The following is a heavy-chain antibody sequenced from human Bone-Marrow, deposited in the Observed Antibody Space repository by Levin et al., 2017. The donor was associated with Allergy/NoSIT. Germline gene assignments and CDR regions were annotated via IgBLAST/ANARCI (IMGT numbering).Heavy chain of an antibody. CDR3: AKLPRTPFWSGYPLLGSWFDP. J-gene: IGHJ5*02. D-gene: IGHD3-3*01. CDR2: ISGSGGST. V-gene: IGHV3-23*01. Sequence: GESLKISCAASGFTFSSYAMSWVRQAPGKGLEWVSAISGSGGSTYYADSVKGRFTISRDNSKNTLYLQMNSLRAEDTAVYYCAKLPRTPFWSGYPLLGSWFDPWGQGTLVTVSS. CDR1: GFTFSSYA.